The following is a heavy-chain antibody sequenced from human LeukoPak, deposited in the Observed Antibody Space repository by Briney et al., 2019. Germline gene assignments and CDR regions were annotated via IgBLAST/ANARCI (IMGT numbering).Heavy chain of an antibody. Sequence: SETLSLTCTVSGGSVSSGSYYWSWIRQPPGKGLEWIGYIYYSGSTNYNPSLKSRVTISVDTSKNQFSLKLSSVTAADTAVYYCARPLSPGIAAAGSFDYWGQGTLVTVSS. CDR3: ARPLSPGIAAAGSFDY. J-gene: IGHJ4*02. V-gene: IGHV4-61*01. CDR2: IYYSGST. D-gene: IGHD6-13*01. CDR1: GGSVSSGSYY.